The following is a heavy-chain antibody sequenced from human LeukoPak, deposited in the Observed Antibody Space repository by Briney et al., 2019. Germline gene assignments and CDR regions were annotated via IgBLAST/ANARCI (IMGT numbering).Heavy chain of an antibody. D-gene: IGHD3-16*01. J-gene: IGHJ4*02. CDR3: AKGGGEDWPFDY. CDR1: GFTFRNYA. Sequence: PGGSLRLSCAASGFTFRNYAMSWVRQAPGKGLEWVSTLSVGGTTYYADSVRGRFTIPRDNSKNPLYLQMTSLRAEDTAIYYCAKGGGEDWPFDYWGQGTLVTVSS. V-gene: IGHV3-23*01. CDR2: LSVGGTT.